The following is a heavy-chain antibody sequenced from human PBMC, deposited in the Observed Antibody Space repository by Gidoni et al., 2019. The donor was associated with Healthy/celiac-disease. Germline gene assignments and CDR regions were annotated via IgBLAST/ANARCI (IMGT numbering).Heavy chain of an antibody. CDR3: ARQGRGAFDI. V-gene: IGHV1-69*01. CDR2: IIPIFGTA. J-gene: IGHJ3*02. CDR1: GGPFSSYA. Sequence: QVQLVQSGAEVKKPGSSVKVSCRASGGPFSSYAISWVRQAPGQGLEWMGGIIPIFGTANYALKFQGRVTITAYESTSTAYMELSSLRSEDTAVYYCARQGRGAFDIWGQGTMVTVSS.